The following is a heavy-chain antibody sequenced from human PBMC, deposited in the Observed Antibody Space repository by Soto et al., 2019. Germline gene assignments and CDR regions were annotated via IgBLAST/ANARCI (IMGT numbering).Heavy chain of an antibody. CDR2: IKSGIDGEAT. CDR1: GFTFKRAW. Sequence: EVQLVESGGGLVKPGGSLTLSCAASGFTFKRAWMNWVRQAPGKGLEWVGRIKSGIDGEATDYGAPVKGRLTISRDDSRNTLSLQMNSLKTEDTAIYYCSTGLGTYYSRFDYWGRGTLVTVSS. V-gene: IGHV3-15*07. J-gene: IGHJ4*02. D-gene: IGHD3-10*01. CDR3: STGLGTYYSRFDY.